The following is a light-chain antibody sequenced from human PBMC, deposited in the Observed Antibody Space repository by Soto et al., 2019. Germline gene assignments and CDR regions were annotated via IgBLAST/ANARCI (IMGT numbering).Light chain of an antibody. Sequence: EIVLTQSPATLSLSPGERATLSCRASQTVSSYLAWYQQRPGQAPRLLIYDASNRATGIPARFSASGSGTDFTLTISSLEPEDFAVYYCQQYGSFITFGQGTRLEIK. J-gene: IGKJ5*01. CDR3: QQYGSFIT. CDR2: DAS. V-gene: IGKV3-11*01. CDR1: QTVSSY.